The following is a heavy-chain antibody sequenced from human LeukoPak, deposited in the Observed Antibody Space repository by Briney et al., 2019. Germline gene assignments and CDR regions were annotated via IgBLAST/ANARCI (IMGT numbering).Heavy chain of an antibody. CDR2: TSIDGRNN. CDR1: GFTFSSYG. CDR3: VKVEYYESSGYLGDY. Sequence: GGSLRLSCEASGFTFSSYGMHWVRQAPGKGLEWVAVTSIDGRNNYYADSVKGRFTISRDNSKNTLYLQMNSLRAEDTAVYYCVKVEYYESSGYLGDYWGQGTLVTVSS. D-gene: IGHD3-22*01. V-gene: IGHV3-30*18. J-gene: IGHJ4*02.